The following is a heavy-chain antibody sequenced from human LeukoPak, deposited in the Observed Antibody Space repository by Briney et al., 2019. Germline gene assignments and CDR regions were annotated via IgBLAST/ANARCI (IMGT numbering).Heavy chain of an antibody. D-gene: IGHD1-26*01. J-gene: IGHJ4*02. Sequence: GASVKVSCKASGYTFTSYAISWVRQAPGQGLEWMGGIIPIFGTANYAQKFQGRVTITADESTSTAYMELSSLRSEDTAVYYCAYSGSHYSFQGFDYWGQGTLVTVSS. V-gene: IGHV1-69*13. CDR1: GYTFTSYA. CDR2: IIPIFGTA. CDR3: AYSGSHYSFQGFDY.